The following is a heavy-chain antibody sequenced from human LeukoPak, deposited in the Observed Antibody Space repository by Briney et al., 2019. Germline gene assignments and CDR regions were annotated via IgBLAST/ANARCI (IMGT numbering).Heavy chain of an antibody. CDR1: GGSISSSSYY. D-gene: IGHD3-10*01. CDR3: ARHPMSPYGLVMDV. Sequence: SETLSLTCTVSGGSISSSSYYWGRVRQPPGKVLVWIVRNYYSGSTYYNPALKSRVTISVDTSKNQFSLKLSSVTAADTAVYYCARHPMSPYGLVMDVWGKGTTVTVSS. J-gene: IGHJ6*03. CDR2: NYYSGST. V-gene: IGHV4-39*01.